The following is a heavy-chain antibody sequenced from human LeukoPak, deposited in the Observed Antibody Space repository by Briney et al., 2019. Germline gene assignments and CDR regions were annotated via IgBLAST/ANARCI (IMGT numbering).Heavy chain of an antibody. V-gene: IGHV3-23*01. CDR3: ATYRQIQVPFEF. CDR1: GFTFSDFP. Sequence: PGGSLRLSCAASGFTFSDFPMIWVRQAPGKGLEWVSSIFPSSDEIHYADSVKGRFTISRDNSRSTLSPQMDSLRAEDTATYYCATYRQIQVPFEFWGQGTLVTVSS. D-gene: IGHD5-18*01. CDR2: IFPSSDEI. J-gene: IGHJ4*02.